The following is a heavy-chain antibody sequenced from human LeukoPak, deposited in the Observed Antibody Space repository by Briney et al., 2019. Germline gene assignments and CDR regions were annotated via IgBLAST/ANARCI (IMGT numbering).Heavy chain of an antibody. J-gene: IGHJ4*02. D-gene: IGHD3-22*01. CDR2: IWYDGSNK. V-gene: IGHV3-33*01. CDR1: GFTFSSYG. Sequence: PGGSLRLSCAASGFTFSSYGMHRVRQAPGKGLEWVAVIWYDGSNKYYADSVKGRFTISRDNSKNTLYLQMNSLRAEDTAVYYCARDVSYDSSGSLDYWGQGTLVTVSS. CDR3: ARDVSYDSSGSLDY.